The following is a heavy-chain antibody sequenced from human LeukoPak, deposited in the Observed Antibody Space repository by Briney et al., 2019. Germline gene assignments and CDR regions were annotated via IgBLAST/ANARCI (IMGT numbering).Heavy chain of an antibody. J-gene: IGHJ3*02. Sequence: QPGRSLRLSCAASVFTFSSFGMHWVRQVPGKGLEWVAVIWYDGSEKYYADSVKGRFTISRDNSKNTLYLQMNSLRAEDTAVYYCARGGDAFDIWGQGTMVTISS. CDR3: ARGGDAFDI. V-gene: IGHV3-33*01. CDR1: VFTFSSFG. CDR2: IWYDGSEK.